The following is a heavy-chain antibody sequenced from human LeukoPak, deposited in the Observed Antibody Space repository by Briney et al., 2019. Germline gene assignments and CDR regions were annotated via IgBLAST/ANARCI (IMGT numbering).Heavy chain of an antibody. CDR2: INPNSGGT. Sequence: GASVKVSCKASGYTFTGYYMHWVRQAPGQGLEWMGWINPNSGGTNYAQKFQGRVTMTRDTSISTAYMELSRLRSDDTAVYYCGRDGAYSGYDQYFDYWGQGTLVTVSS. D-gene: IGHD5-12*01. CDR3: GRDGAYSGYDQYFDY. V-gene: IGHV1-2*02. CDR1: GYTFTGYY. J-gene: IGHJ4*02.